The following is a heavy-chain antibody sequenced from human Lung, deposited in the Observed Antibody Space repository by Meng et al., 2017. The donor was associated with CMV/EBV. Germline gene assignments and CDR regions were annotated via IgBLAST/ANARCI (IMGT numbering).Heavy chain of an antibody. Sequence: SVXVSCKASGGTFSSYNINWVRQAPGQGLEWMGRLIPILGEVNYAQKFQGRVTITADKSTSTVFMELSSLRLDDTAVYYCARGGAGLEYCSDGSCYWSWLDPXGQGXLVTVSS. J-gene: IGHJ5*02. CDR1: GGTFSSYN. V-gene: IGHV1-69*08. D-gene: IGHD2-15*01. CDR3: ARGGAGLEYCSDGSCYWSWLDP. CDR2: LIPILGEV.